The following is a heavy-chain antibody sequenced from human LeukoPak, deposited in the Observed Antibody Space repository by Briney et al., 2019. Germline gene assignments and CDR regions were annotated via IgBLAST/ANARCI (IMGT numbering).Heavy chain of an antibody. D-gene: IGHD1-26*01. CDR2: IWYDGSDK. Sequence: GGSLRLSCAASGFSFSTYGMPWIRQAPGKGLEWVAVIWYDGSDKYYADSVKGRFTISRDNSKNTLYLQMNSLRVEDTAVYYCATDVREYWGQGTLVTVSS. CDR1: GFSFSTYG. V-gene: IGHV3-33*01. CDR3: ATDVREY. J-gene: IGHJ4*02.